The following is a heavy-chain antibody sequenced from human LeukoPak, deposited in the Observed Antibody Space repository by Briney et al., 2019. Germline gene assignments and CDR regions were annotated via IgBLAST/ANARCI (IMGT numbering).Heavy chain of an antibody. D-gene: IGHD4-23*01. CDR1: GGSISSSTYY. V-gene: IGHV4-39*07. CDR2: IYTSGST. CDR3: ARDYKWELRYFDY. J-gene: IGHJ4*02. Sequence: SETLSLTCTVSGGSISSSTYYWGWIRQPPGKGLEWIGRIYTSGSTSYNPSLKSRVTMSVDTSKNQFSLKLTSVTAADTAVYYCARDYKWELRYFDYWGQGTLVTVSS.